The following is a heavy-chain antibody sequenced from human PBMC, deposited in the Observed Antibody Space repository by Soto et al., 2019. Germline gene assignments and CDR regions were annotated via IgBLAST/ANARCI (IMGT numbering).Heavy chain of an antibody. CDR3: ARGADSGRAE. V-gene: IGHV3-33*01. J-gene: IGHJ4*02. D-gene: IGHD3-10*01. CDR2: IWYDGSNK. Sequence: GGALSLSCAAPGFFFINYGMHWVRQAPGKGLEWVAVIWYDGSNKYYADSVKGRFTISRDNSKNTLYLQMNSLRAEDTAVYYCARGADSGRAEWGEGT. CDR1: GFFFINYG.